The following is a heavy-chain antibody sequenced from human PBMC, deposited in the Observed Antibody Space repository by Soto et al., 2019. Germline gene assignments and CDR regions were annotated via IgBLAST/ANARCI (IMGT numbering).Heavy chain of an antibody. CDR1: GFTLSSYW. D-gene: IGHD6-19*01. J-gene: IGHJ3*02. Sequence: GGSLRLSCAASGFTLSSYWMSWVRQAPGKGLEWVANINKDGSEKYYVDSVKGRFTISRDNAKNSLYLQMNSLKTEDTAVYYCTTDLSSGPDAFDIWGQGTMVTVSS. V-gene: IGHV3-7*05. CDR2: INKDGSEK. CDR3: TTDLSSGPDAFDI.